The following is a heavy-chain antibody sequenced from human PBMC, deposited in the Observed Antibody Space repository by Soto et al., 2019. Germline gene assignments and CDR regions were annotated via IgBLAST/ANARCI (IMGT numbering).Heavy chain of an antibody. J-gene: IGHJ4*02. CDR3: VQGASTAHQPLDS. CDR1: GFIFRNFG. V-gene: IGHV3-30*03. Sequence: GGSQRLSCAASGFIFRNFGMHWVRRAPGKGLEWVATISGDGNDKYYPDSMKGRFTISRDNFNNTLYLQLNSLRPEDTAVYHCVQGASTAHQPLDSWGQGVLVTVSS. CDR2: ISGDGNDK. D-gene: IGHD1-26*01.